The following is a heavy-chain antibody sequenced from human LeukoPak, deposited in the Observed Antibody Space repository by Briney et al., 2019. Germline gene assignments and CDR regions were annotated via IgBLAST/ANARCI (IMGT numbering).Heavy chain of an antibody. V-gene: IGHV1-18*01. D-gene: IGHD2-8*01. CDR3: ARSSGLIVLMVYAPDY. Sequence: GASVKVSCKASGYTFTSYGISWVRQAPGQGLEWVGWISAYNGNTNYAQKLQGRVTMTTDTSTSTAYLELRSLRSDDTAVYYCARSSGLIVLMVYAPDYWGQGTLVTVPS. J-gene: IGHJ4*02. CDR2: ISAYNGNT. CDR1: GYTFTSYG.